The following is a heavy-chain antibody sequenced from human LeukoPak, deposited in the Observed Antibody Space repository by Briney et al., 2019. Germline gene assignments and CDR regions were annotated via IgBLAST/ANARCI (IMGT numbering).Heavy chain of an antibody. D-gene: IGHD6-19*01. CDR1: GGTFSSYA. CDR2: IIPILGIA. J-gene: IGHJ4*02. CDR3: ARGSPEQWLVKGLDY. V-gene: IGHV1-69*04. Sequence: GSSVKVSCKASGGTFSSYAISWVRQAPGQGLEWMGRIIPILGIANYAQKSQGRVTITADKSTSTAYMELSSLRSEDTAVYYCARGSPEQWLVKGLDYWGQGTLVTVSS.